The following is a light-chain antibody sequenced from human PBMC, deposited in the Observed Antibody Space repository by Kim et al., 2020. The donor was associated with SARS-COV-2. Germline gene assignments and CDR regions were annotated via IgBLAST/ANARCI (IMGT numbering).Light chain of an antibody. CDR3: QQYDDPSYT. V-gene: IGKV3-20*01. Sequence: EIALTQSPGTLSLSPGESATISCRASQSINSRSLTWYQQKPGQAPRLLVYAASSRATGIPDRFSGSGSGTDFTLTISRLEPEDSAVYYCQQYDDPSYTFGQGTKLEI. CDR2: AAS. J-gene: IGKJ2*01. CDR1: QSINSRS.